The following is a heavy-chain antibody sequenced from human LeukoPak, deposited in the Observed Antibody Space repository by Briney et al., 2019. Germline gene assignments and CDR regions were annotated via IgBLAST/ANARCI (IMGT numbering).Heavy chain of an antibody. CDR3: ARAPVLRFLEWSFDY. CDR2: IYHSGST. CDR1: GGSISSGGYY. J-gene: IGHJ4*02. V-gene: IGHV4-39*07. D-gene: IGHD3-3*01. Sequence: PSETLSLTCTVSGGSISSGGYYWGWIRQPPGKGLEWIGSIYHSGSTYYNPSLKSRVTISVDTSKNQFSLKLSSVTAADTAVYYCARAPVLRFLEWSFDYWGQGTLVTVSS.